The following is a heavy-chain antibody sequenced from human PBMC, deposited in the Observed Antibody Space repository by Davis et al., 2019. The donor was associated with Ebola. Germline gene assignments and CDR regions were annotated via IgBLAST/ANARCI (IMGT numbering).Heavy chain of an antibody. CDR3: ARGRYSGYDFEGYYFDY. D-gene: IGHD5-12*01. CDR2: INHSGST. Sequence: MPSETLSLTCDVSGGSISSSNWWSWVRPPPGKGLEWIGEINHSGSTNYNPSLKSRVTISVDTSKNQFSLKLSSVTAADTAVYYCARGRYSGYDFEGYYFDYWGQGTLVTVSS. V-gene: IGHV4-4*02. CDR1: GGSISSSNW. J-gene: IGHJ4*02.